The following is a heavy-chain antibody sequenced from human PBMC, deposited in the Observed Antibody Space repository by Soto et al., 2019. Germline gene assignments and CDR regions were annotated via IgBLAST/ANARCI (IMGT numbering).Heavy chain of an antibody. CDR2: IDPSDSST. CDR1: GYSFTSYW. V-gene: IGHV5-10-1*03. J-gene: IGHJ5*02. CDR3: ARHDELEVDTDLAP. Sequence: EVQRVQSGAEVKKPGESLRISCKGSGYSFTSYWISWVLQMPGKGLEWMGRIDPSDSSTNYSPYFQGHVPIAADKSISTAYLQWSSLKASDTAMYYFARHDELEVDTDLAPWGQGTLVTVS. D-gene: IGHD5-18*01.